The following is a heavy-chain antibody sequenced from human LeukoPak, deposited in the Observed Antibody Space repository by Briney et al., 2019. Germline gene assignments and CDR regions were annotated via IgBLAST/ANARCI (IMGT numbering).Heavy chain of an antibody. CDR2: VYSGSRT. CDR3: AREGQLPIPNYHYSYMDV. J-gene: IGHJ6*03. CDR1: GFTVSGNY. Sequence: GGSLRLSCAASGFTVSGNYMNWVRQAPGKGLEGVSVVYSGSRTYYADSVKGRFTISRANSKTTLYLQMNRLSAEATAVYYCAREGQLPIPNYHYSYMDVWGQGTTVTVSS. V-gene: IGHV3-66*02. D-gene: IGHD2-2*01.